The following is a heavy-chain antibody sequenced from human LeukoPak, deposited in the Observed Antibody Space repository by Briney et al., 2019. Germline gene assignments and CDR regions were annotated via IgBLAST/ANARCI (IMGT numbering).Heavy chain of an antibody. V-gene: IGHV4-59*08. D-gene: IGHD3-10*01. CDR2: IYYSGST. Sequence: PSETLSLTCTVSGGSISSYYWSWIRQPPGKGLEWIGYIYYSGSTNYNPSLKSRVTISVDTSKNQFSLKLSSVTAADTAVYYCARQEYYGSGGYYNYWGQGTLVTVSS. CDR3: ARQEYYGSGGYYNY. J-gene: IGHJ4*02. CDR1: GGSISSYY.